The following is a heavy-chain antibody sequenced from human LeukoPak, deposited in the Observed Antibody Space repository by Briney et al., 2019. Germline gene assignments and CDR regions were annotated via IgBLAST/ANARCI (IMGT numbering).Heavy chain of an antibody. Sequence: PSETLSLTCNVSGDSISSYYWSWIRQPPGKGLEWIGYIYYSGSTNYNPSLKSRVTISVDTSKNQFSLKLSSVTTADTAVYYCARVPGLSYYGMDVWGQGTTVTVSS. CDR2: IYYSGST. D-gene: IGHD2-8*02. CDR3: ARVPGLSYYGMDV. J-gene: IGHJ6*02. V-gene: IGHV4-59*01. CDR1: GDSISSYY.